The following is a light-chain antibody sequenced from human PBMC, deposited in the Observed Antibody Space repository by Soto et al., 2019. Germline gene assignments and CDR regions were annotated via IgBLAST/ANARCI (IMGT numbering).Light chain of an antibody. CDR3: CSYAGSYTWV. V-gene: IGLV2-11*01. CDR2: DVS. J-gene: IGLJ3*02. CDR1: SSDVGGYNY. Sequence: QSALTQPRSVSGSPGQSVTISCTGTSSDVGGYNYVSWYQQHPGKAPKLMIYDVSKRPSGVPDRFYGSKSGNTASLTISGLQSEHEADYYCCSYAGSYTWVFGVRTKLTLL.